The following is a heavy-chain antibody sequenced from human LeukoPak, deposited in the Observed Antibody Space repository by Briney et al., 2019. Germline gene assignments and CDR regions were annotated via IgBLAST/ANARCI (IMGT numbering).Heavy chain of an antibody. CDR1: GGTFSSYA. D-gene: IGHD2-15*01. V-gene: IGHV1-46*01. CDR3: ARVRCSGGSCYSKYYYGMDV. J-gene: IGHJ6*02. CDR2: INPSGGGT. Sequence: ASVKVSCKASGGTFSSYAISRVRQAPGQGLEWMGLINPSGGGTNYAQNFQGRVTMTRDTSTTTFYMELSSLRSEDTAVCYCARVRCSGGSCYSKYYYGMDVWGQGTTVTVSS.